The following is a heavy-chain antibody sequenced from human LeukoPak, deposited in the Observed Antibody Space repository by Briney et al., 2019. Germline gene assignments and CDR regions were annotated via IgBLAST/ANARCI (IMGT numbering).Heavy chain of an antibody. CDR3: ARDPPAQDIVVVPAATPWEDY. D-gene: IGHD2-2*01. Sequence: GGSLRLSCAASGFTFSSYAMHWVRQAPGKGLEWVAVMSYDGSNKYYADSVKGRFTISRDNSKNTLYLQMNSLRAEDTAVYYCARDPPAQDIVVVPAATPWEDYWGQGTLVTVSS. J-gene: IGHJ4*02. V-gene: IGHV3-30*04. CDR2: MSYDGSNK. CDR1: GFTFSSYA.